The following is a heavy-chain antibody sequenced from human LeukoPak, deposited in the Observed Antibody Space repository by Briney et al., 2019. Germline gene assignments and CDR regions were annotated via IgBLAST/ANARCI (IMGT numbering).Heavy chain of an antibody. V-gene: IGHV3-30*04. J-gene: IGHJ6*03. D-gene: IGHD4-17*01. CDR1: GFTFSSYA. Sequence: GRSLRLSCAASGFTFSSYAMHWVRQAPGKGLEWVAVISYDGSNKYYADSVKGRFTISRDNSKNTLYLQMNSLRAEDTAVYYCARDPGNPYGDYPYYYYYMDVWGKGTRSPSP. CDR3: ARDPGNPYGDYPYYYYYMDV. CDR2: ISYDGSNK.